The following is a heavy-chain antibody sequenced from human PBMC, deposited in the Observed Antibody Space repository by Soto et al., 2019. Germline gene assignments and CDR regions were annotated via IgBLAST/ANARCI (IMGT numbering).Heavy chain of an antibody. J-gene: IGHJ4*02. Sequence: GGSLRLSCAASGFTFSNAWMSWVRQAPGKGLEWVGRIKSKTDGGTTDYAAPVKGRFTISRDDSKNTLYLQMNSLRAEDTAVYYCAKDSLYGSGSYNYFDYWGQGALVTVSS. CDR3: AKDSLYGSGSYNYFDY. CDR2: IKSKTDGGTT. CDR1: GFTFSNAW. D-gene: IGHD3-10*01. V-gene: IGHV3-15*01.